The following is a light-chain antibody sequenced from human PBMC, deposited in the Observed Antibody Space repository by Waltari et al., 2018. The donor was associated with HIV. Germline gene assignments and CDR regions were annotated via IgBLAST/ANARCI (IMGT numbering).Light chain of an antibody. CDR3: CSYVSNVI. CDR2: EVS. V-gene: IGLV2-23*02. J-gene: IGLJ2*01. CDR1: SSDVATYKL. Sequence: QSALTQPAFVSGSPGQSITISCTRTSSDVATYKLFSWYQQHPGKAPKLMIYEVSKRPSGVSDRFSGSKSGDTASLTISGLQAEDEADYYCCSYVSNVIFGGGTKLTVL.